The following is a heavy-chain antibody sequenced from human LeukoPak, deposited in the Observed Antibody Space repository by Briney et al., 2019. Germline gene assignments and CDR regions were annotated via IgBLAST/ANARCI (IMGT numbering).Heavy chain of an antibody. J-gene: IGHJ3*02. CDR2: IYPGDSDT. D-gene: IGHD3-22*01. Sequence: GESLKISCKGSGYSFTSYWIGWVRQMPGKGLEWMGVIYPGDSDTRYSPSFQGQVTISADKSISTAYLQWSSLKASDTAMYYCARHVPRYYDSSGPDAFDIWGQGTMVTVSS. V-gene: IGHV5-51*01. CDR3: ARHVPRYYDSSGPDAFDI. CDR1: GYSFTSYW.